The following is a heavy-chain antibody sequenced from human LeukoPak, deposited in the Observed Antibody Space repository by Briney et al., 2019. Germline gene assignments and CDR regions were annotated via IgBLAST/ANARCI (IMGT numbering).Heavy chain of an antibody. CDR1: GYTFTGYY. CDR3: ARYYYDSSGYYYGLDY. V-gene: IGHV1-2*02. CDR2: INPNSGGT. Sequence: ASVKVSCKASGYTFTGYYMHWVRQAPGQGLEWIGWINPNSGGTNYAQKFQGRVTMTRDTSISTAYMELSRLRSDDTAVYYCARYYYDSSGYYYGLDYWGQGTLVTVSS. J-gene: IGHJ4*02. D-gene: IGHD3-22*01.